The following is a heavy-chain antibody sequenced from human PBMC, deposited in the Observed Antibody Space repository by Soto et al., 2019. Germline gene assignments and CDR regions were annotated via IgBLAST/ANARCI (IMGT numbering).Heavy chain of an antibody. D-gene: IGHD2-15*01. CDR1: GGTFSRYS. CDR2: IIPIFGTP. Sequence: QVQLVQSGAEVKKPGSSVKVSCKTSGGTFSRYSISWVRQAPGQGLEWMGGIIPIFGTPNYAQKVQGRVTITADESTRPAYMDLSSLRSEHMSVYYCARECSGVYCYSAMDVWCQGTAVSVSS. CDR3: ARECSGVYCYSAMDV. J-gene: IGHJ6*02. V-gene: IGHV1-69*12.